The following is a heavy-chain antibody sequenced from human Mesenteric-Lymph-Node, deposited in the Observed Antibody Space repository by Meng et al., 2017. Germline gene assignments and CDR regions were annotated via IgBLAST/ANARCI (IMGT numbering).Heavy chain of an antibody. Sequence: GESLKISCAASGFTFSSYDMSWVRQAPGKGPEWVSTISGSGGSTYYGDAVKGRFTITRDNSKNTVDLQMDSLRVDDSPVYYCAKEGYSTGWVDYWGQGTLVTVSS. D-gene: IGHD6-19*01. V-gene: IGHV3-23*01. CDR3: AKEGYSTGWVDY. CDR1: GFTFSSYD. J-gene: IGHJ4*02. CDR2: ISGSGGST.